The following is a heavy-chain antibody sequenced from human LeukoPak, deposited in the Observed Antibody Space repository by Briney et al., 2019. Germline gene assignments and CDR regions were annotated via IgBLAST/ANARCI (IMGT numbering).Heavy chain of an antibody. CDR3: ARSASYSSGWYFDY. V-gene: IGHV4-59*08. D-gene: IGHD6-19*01. J-gene: IGHJ4*02. CDR1: GGSISTYY. Sequence: SETLSVNCTVSGGSISTYYWNWIRQPPGKGLEWIGYIYYSGNTNYNPSLKSRVTISVDTSKNQFSLRLSSVAAADTAVFYCARSASYSSGWYFDYWGQGTLVTVSS. CDR2: IYYSGNT.